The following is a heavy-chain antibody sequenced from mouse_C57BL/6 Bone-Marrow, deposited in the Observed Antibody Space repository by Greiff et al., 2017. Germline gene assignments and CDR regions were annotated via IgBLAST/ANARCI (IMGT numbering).Heavy chain of an antibody. CDR3: ATYGSSYDWYFDV. CDR2: IDPSDSYT. CDR1: GYTFTSYW. Sequence: QVQLQQPGAELVRPGTSVKLSCKASGYTFTSYWMHWVKQRPGQGLEWIGVIDPSDSYTNYNPKFKGKATLTVDTSSSTAYMQLSSLTSEDSAVYYCATYGSSYDWYFDVWGTGTTVTVSS. V-gene: IGHV1-59*01. D-gene: IGHD1-1*01. J-gene: IGHJ1*03.